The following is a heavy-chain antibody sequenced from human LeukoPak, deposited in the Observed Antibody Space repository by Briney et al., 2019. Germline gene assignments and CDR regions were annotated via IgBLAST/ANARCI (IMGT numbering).Heavy chain of an antibody. CDR3: ARRGREFSPHAFDI. J-gene: IGHJ3*02. D-gene: IGHD3-10*01. Sequence: PSETLSLTCTVSGGSISISSYYWGWIRQPPGKGLEWIGSIYYSGSTYYNPSLKSRVTISVDTSKNQFSLKLSSVTAADTAVYYCARRGREFSPHAFDIWGQGTMVTVSS. CDR2: IYYSGST. CDR1: GGSISISSYY. V-gene: IGHV4-39*01.